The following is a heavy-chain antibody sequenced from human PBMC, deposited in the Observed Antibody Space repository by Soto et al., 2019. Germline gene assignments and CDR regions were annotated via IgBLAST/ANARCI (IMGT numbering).Heavy chain of an antibody. CDR2: IGTAGDT. J-gene: IGHJ6*02. Sequence: EVQLVESGGGLVQPGGSLRLSCAASGFTFSSYDMHWVRQATGKGLEWVSAIGTAGDTYYPGSVKGRFTISRENAKNSLYLQMNSLRAGDTAVYYCARSRGITMVRDLRYYYYGMDVWGQGTTVTVSS. CDR1: GFTFSSYD. CDR3: ARSRGITMVRDLRYYYYGMDV. V-gene: IGHV3-13*01. D-gene: IGHD3-10*01.